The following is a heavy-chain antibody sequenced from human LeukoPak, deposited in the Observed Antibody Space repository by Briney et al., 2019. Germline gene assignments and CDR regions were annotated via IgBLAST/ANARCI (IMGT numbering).Heavy chain of an antibody. CDR1: GFTFSSYW. Sequence: GGSLRLSCAASGFTFSSYWMHWVRHAPGKGLVWVSRINSDGSSTSYADSVKGRFTISRDNAKNTLYLQMNSLRAEDTAVYYCARGGLRYFDSTDTFDYWGQGTLVTVSS. D-gene: IGHD3-9*01. CDR3: ARGGLRYFDSTDTFDY. CDR2: INSDGSST. J-gene: IGHJ4*02. V-gene: IGHV3-74*01.